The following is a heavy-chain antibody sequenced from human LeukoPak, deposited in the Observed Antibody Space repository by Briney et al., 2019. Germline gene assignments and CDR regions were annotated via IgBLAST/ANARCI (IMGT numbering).Heavy chain of an antibody. CDR1: GFTFSSYA. D-gene: IGHD4-17*01. J-gene: IGHJ4*02. V-gene: IGHV3-30-3*01. CDR3: ARDRGDYVPDY. Sequence: PGRSLRLSCAASGFTFSSYAMHWVRQAPGKGLEWVAVISYDGSNKYYADSVKGRFTISRDNSKNTLYLQMNSLRAEDTAVYYCARDRGDYVPDYWGQGTLVTVSS. CDR2: ISYDGSNK.